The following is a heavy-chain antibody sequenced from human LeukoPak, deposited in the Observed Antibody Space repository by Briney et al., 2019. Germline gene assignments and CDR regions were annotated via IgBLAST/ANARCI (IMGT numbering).Heavy chain of an antibody. J-gene: IGHJ6*02. CDR3: ASMNSSSWYFPSYYYYGMDV. CDR1: GYPVTPYY. D-gene: IGHD6-13*01. Sequence: ASVKPSCTPAGYPVTPYYMPWVRQAPGQRLEWMGWINPNSGGTNYAQKFQVRVNMTRDTSISTAYMELSRLRSDDTAVYYCASMNSSSWYFPSYYYYGMDVWGQGTTVTVSS. CDR2: INPNSGGT. V-gene: IGHV1-2*02.